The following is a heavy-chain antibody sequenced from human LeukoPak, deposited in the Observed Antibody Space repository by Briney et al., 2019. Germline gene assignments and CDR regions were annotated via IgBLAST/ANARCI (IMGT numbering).Heavy chain of an antibody. Sequence: GGSLRLSCAASGFTFSSYAMSWVRQAPGKGLEWVSAISGSGGSTYYADSVKGRFTISRDNSKNTLYLQMNSLRAEDTAVYYCAKDGGLSSSWYNNYWGQGTLVTVSS. CDR1: GFTFSSYA. V-gene: IGHV3-23*01. D-gene: IGHD6-13*01. CDR3: AKDGGLSSSWYNNY. J-gene: IGHJ4*02. CDR2: ISGSGGST.